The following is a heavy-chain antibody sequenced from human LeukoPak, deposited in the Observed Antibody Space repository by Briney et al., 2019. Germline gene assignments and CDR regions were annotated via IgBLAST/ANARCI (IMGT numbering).Heavy chain of an antibody. V-gene: IGHV3-21*01. CDR1: GFTFSSYS. J-gene: IGHJ4*02. D-gene: IGHD4-23*01. Sequence: PGGSLRLSCAASGFTFSSYSMNWVRQAPGKGLEWVSSISSSSSYIYHADSVKGRFTISRDNAKNSLYLQMNSLRAEDTAVYYCASLRVGYGGNSWGQGTLVTVSS. CDR2: ISSSSSYI. CDR3: ASLRVGYGGNS.